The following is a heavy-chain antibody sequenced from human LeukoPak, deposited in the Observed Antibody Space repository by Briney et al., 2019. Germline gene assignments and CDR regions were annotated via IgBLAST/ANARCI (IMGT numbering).Heavy chain of an antibody. CDR1: RFTFSSYE. D-gene: IGHD2-8*01. CDR2: ISGSGIK. J-gene: IGHJ3*02. CDR3: AREDTGVAFDI. V-gene: IGHV3-48*03. Sequence: GGSLRLSCAASRFTFSSYEMNWVRQAPGKGLEWVSYISGSGIKHYADSVKGRFTISRDNGKNSLYLQMNSLRVEDTAVYYCAREDTGVAFDIWGQGTTVTV.